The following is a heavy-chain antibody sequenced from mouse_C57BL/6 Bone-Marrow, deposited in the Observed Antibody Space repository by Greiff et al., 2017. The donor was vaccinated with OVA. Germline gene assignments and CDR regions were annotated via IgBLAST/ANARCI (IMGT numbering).Heavy chain of an antibody. J-gene: IGHJ4*01. D-gene: IGHD2-1*01. CDR1: GFSLTSYG. Sequence: VMLVESGPGLVAPSQCLSITCTVSGFSLTSYGVDWVRQPPGKGLEWLGVIWGGGSTNYNSALMSRLSISKDNSKCQVDLKMNKLQTDDTAMYYCAKRGYYGKGGEAMDYWGQGTSVTVSS. CDR2: IWGGGST. V-gene: IGHV2-9*01. CDR3: AKRGYYGKGGEAMDY.